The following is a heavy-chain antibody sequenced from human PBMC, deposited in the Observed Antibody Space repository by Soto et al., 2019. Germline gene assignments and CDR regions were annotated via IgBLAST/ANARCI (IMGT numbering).Heavy chain of an antibody. CDR1: GFTFSSHV. V-gene: IGHV3-33*01. Sequence: QVQLVESGGGVVQPGGSLRISCAASGFTFSSHVMHWVRQAPGKGLEWLTLIWYDGSIKYYADSVKGRFTISRDNSKNTRSLQMNSLRDEDTAVYYCAGEGTRTTHSDAFDIWGQGTMVTVSS. J-gene: IGHJ3*02. CDR3: AGEGTRTTHSDAFDI. CDR2: IWYDGSIK. D-gene: IGHD4-4*01.